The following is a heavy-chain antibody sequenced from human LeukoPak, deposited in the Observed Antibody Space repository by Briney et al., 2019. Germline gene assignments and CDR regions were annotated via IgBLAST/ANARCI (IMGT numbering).Heavy chain of an antibody. D-gene: IGHD2-8*02. J-gene: IGHJ6*03. CDR3: AKNRGHCVDGVCHNYYYMDV. CDR1: GFTFSSFA. Sequence: PGGSLRLSCAASGFTFSSFAMTWVRQAPGKGLEWVSTVSGSAGRTDYADSVKGRFTISRDNLKNTLYVQMNGLRAEDTAVYYCAKNRGHCVDGVCHNYYYMDVWGRGTTVTVSS. V-gene: IGHV3-23*01. CDR2: VSGSAGRT.